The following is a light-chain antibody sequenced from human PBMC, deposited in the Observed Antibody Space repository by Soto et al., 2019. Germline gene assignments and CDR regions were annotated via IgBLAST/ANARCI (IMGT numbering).Light chain of an antibody. CDR2: AAS. CDR3: QKTYSTPPT. CDR1: QSISTY. Sequence: DIQMTQSPSSLSASVGDRVTITCLASQSISTYLNWYQQKAGLAPKLLIYAASSLQSGVPSRFSGSGSGTDFTLTISSLQPEDFATYYCQKTYSTPPTCGQGTKGDIK. V-gene: IGKV1-39*01. J-gene: IGKJ1*01.